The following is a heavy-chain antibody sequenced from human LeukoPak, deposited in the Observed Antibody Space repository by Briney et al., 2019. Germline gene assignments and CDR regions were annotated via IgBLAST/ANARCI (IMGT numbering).Heavy chain of an antibody. Sequence: SVKVSCKASGGTFISYAISWVRQAPGQGLEWMGGIIPIFGTANYAQKFQGRVTITADESTSTAYMELSSLRSEDTAVYYCARNQGSGSGAYYYYYYMDVWGKGTTVTVSS. J-gene: IGHJ6*03. V-gene: IGHV1-69*13. CDR3: ARNQGSGSGAYYYYYYMDV. CDR2: IIPIFGTA. CDR1: GGTFISYA. D-gene: IGHD3-10*01.